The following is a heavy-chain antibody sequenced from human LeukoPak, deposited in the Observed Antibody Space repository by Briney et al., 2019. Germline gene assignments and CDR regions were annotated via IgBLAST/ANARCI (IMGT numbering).Heavy chain of an antibody. CDR2: IKKDGSEM. CDR1: GLIFSSYW. V-gene: IGHV3-7*01. J-gene: IGHJ4*02. Sequence: PGGSLRLSCEASGLIFSSYWMSWVRQAPGKGLEWVANIKKDGSEMYYVDSVKGRFTISRDNAKNSLYLQMNSLRAEDTAVYYCARGGDATGLGYWGQGTLVTVSS. D-gene: IGHD3-10*01. CDR3: ARGGDATGLGY.